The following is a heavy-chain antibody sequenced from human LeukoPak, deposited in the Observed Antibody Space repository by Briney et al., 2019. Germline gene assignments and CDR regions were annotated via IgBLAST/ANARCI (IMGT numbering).Heavy chain of an antibody. CDR3: ARADGYSLDC. Sequence: GALRLSCAASGFTFSSYDMHWVRQAAGKGLEWVSAIGTAGDTYYPGSVKGRFTISRENAKNSLYLQMNSLRAGDTAVYYCARADGYSLDCWGQGTLVTVSS. CDR2: IGTAGDT. CDR1: GFTFSSYD. D-gene: IGHD5-24*01. J-gene: IGHJ4*02. V-gene: IGHV3-13*01.